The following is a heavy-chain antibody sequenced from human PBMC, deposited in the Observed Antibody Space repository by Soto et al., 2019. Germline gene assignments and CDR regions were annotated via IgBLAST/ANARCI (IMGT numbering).Heavy chain of an antibody. J-gene: IGHJ5*02. D-gene: IGHD3-10*01. CDR1: GGASSSTDYC. CDR2: IYYSGST. V-gene: IGHV4-30-4*01. Sequence: PSETLSLTCPDSGGASSSTDYCRSCIRQHPGKGLEWIGSIYYSGSTYYTPSLKSRVTKSVDTSKNQFSLKLSSVTAAHTAGYYCASVKSGEFEPWRPGPLVTVSS. CDR3: ASVKSGEFEP.